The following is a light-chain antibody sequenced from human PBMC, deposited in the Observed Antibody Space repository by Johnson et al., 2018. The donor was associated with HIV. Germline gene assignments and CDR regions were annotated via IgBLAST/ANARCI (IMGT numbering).Light chain of an antibody. V-gene: IGLV1-51*02. CDR3: GAWDSGLTAHFV. CDR2: ENK. Sequence: QSILTQPPSVSAAPGQRVTISCSGNNSNIGYNSVSWYQQIPGTAPKLLIYENKKRPSGIADRFYASKSGTSATLDITGLQPGDEADYYCGAWDSGLTAHFVFGSGTTITVL. CDR1: NSNIGYNS. J-gene: IGLJ1*01.